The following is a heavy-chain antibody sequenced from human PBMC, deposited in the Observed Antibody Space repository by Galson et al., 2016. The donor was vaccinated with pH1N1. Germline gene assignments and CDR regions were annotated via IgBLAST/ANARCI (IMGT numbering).Heavy chain of an antibody. V-gene: IGHV4-4*07. CDR3: ARSLYGYGSGTYELDN. Sequence: GGSISSWYWSWIRQSAGKGLEWIGRIYTSGSTNYNPSLNSRVTMSIDTSKSQFSLKLTSVTAADTAVYYCARSLYGYGSGTYELDNWGQGTRVTVSS. D-gene: IGHD3-10*01. CDR1: GGSISSWY. CDR2: IYTSGST. J-gene: IGHJ4*02.